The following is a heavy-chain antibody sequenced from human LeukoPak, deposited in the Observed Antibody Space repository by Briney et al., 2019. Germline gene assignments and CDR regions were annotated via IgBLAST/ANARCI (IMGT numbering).Heavy chain of an antibody. CDR2: IYPGDSDT. D-gene: IGHD2-21*02. J-gene: IGHJ4*02. V-gene: IGHV5-51*01. Sequence: GESLKISCKGSGYSFTTYWIGWVRQMPGKGLECMGIIYPGDSDTRYSPSFQGQVTISADKSISTAYLQWSSLEASDTAMYYCARLVAARSYDYWGQGTLVTVSS. CDR1: GYSFTTYW. CDR3: ARLVAARSYDY.